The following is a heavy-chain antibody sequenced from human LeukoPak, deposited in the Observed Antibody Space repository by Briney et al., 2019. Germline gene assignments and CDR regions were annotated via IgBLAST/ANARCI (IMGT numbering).Heavy chain of an antibody. CDR1: GYTFTSYG. D-gene: IGHD3-22*01. J-gene: IGHJ3*02. CDR2: ISAYNGNT. Sequence: ASVKVSCKASGYTFTSYGISWVRQAPGQGLEWMGWISAYNGNTNYAQKLQGRVTMTTDTSTSTAYMELRSLRSDDTAVYYCARGEYYYDSSGYYYVNAFDIWGQGTMVTVSS. CDR3: ARGEYYYDSSGYYYVNAFDI. V-gene: IGHV1-18*01.